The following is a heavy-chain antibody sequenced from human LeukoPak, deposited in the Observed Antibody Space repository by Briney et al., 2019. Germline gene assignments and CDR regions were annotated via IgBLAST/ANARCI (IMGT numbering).Heavy chain of an antibody. CDR3: TWMATVRTVDF. CDR1: GLVFNDAW. V-gene: IGHV3-15*01. J-gene: IGHJ4*02. D-gene: IGHD4-17*01. CDR2: ITNSGAT. Sequence: PGGSLRLSCVVSGLVFNDAWMSWVRQAPGKGLEWVGRITNSGATDYAAPVKGRFSISRDNSKSTFYLQMNSLETDDTAMYYCTWMATVRTVDFWGQGTLVTVSS.